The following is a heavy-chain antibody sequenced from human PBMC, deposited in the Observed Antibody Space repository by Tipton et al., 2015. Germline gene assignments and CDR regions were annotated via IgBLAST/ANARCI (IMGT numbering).Heavy chain of an antibody. CDR3: AKERSYYSFWSGYYQGAFDS. V-gene: IGHV3-53*01. Sequence: SLRLSCAASGFTVSNNYMSWVRQAPGTGLEWVSVIYSDGRTNYADSVKGRFSISRDNSKNTLYLRMNSLRAEDTAVYYCAKERSYYSFWSGYYQGAFDSWGQGTLVTVSS. D-gene: IGHD3-3*01. CDR1: GFTVSNNY. J-gene: IGHJ4*02. CDR2: IYSDGRT.